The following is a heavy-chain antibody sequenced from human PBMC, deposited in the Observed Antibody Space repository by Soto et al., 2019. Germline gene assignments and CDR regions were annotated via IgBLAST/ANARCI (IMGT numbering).Heavy chain of an antibody. Sequence: GESLKISCKGSGYSFSTSWIAWVRQMPGKGLEWMGIIYPGDSDTRYSPSFQGQVTISADKSISTAYLQWSSLKASDTAKYYCARPTFNWFLSTNYGVDVWGPGTTVTVSS. CDR2: IYPGDSDT. V-gene: IGHV5-51*01. D-gene: IGHD3-9*01. CDR1: GYSFSTSW. J-gene: IGHJ6*02. CDR3: ARPTFNWFLSTNYGVDV.